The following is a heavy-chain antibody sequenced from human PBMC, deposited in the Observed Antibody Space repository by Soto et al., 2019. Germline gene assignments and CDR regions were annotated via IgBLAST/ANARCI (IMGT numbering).Heavy chain of an antibody. J-gene: IGHJ5*02. D-gene: IGHD3-3*01. CDR2: IYYSGST. CDR1: GGSISSYY. V-gene: IGHV4-59*01. CDR3: ARSGFAPFNWFDP. Sequence: SETLSLTCTVSGGSISSYYWSWIRQPPGKGLEWIGYIYYSGSTNYNPSLKSRVTISVDTSKNQFSLELSSVTAADTAVYYCARSGFAPFNWFDPWGQGTLVTVSS.